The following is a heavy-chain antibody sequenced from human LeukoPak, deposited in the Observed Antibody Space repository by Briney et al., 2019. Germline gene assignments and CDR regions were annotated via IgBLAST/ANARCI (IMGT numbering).Heavy chain of an antibody. CDR3: ARPAWAAGTNDY. D-gene: IGHD1-7*01. CDR2: IYYSGST. Sequence: SETLSLTCTDSGGSISSSSYYWCWIRQTLGKERQWSGSIYYSGSTYSNPSLKSRVTISVDTSKNQFSLKLSSVTAADTAVYYCARPAWAAGTNDYWGQGTLVTVSS. CDR1: GGSISSSSYY. V-gene: IGHV4-39*01. J-gene: IGHJ4*02.